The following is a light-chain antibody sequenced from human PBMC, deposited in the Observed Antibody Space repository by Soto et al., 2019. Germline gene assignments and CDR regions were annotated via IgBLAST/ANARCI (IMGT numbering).Light chain of an antibody. J-gene: IGLJ3*02. Sequence: QPVLTQPPSVSGAPGQRVTISCTGTSPNIGAGYDVHWYQQLPGTAPKLLIYGNSNRPSGVPDRFSGSKSGTSASLAITGLQAEDEADYYCQSYDSTLSGSGFGGGTKVTVL. CDR1: SPNIGAGYD. V-gene: IGLV1-40*01. CDR2: GNS. CDR3: QSYDSTLSGSG.